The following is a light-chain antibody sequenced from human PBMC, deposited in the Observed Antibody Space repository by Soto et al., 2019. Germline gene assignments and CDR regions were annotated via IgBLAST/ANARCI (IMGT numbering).Light chain of an antibody. CDR1: QGISNY. J-gene: IGKJ1*01. V-gene: IGKV1-27*01. CDR2: VAS. CDR3: QKYNSAPWT. Sequence: DIQMTQSPYSLSASVGDRVTITCRASQGISNYLAWYQQQPGKVPKLLIYVASTLQSGVPSRFSGSGSGTDFTLTISSLQPEDVATSYCQKYNSAPWTFGQGTKVEIK.